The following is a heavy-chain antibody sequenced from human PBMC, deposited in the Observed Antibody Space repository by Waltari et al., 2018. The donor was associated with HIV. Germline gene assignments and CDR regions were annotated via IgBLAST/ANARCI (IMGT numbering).Heavy chain of an antibody. J-gene: IGHJ6*02. CDR2: IKSRTYGWTT. CDR3: TTVDADSNYYYGMDV. CDR1: GFTFSNAC. V-gene: IGHV3-15*01. D-gene: IGHD3-22*01. Sequence: EVQLVESGGGLVKPGGSLRLSCAASGFTFSNACMSWVRQAPGQGREGVGRIKSRTYGWTTDYAEPVKGRFTISRDDSKNTLYLQMNSLKTEDTAVYFCTTVDADSNYYYGMDVWGQGTTVTVSS.